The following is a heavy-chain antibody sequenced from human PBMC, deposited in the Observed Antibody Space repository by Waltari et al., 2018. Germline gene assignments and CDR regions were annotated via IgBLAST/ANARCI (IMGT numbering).Heavy chain of an antibody. CDR1: GFTFSSYA. V-gene: IGHV3-23*01. CDR2: ISGSGGTT. Sequence: EVQLLESGGGLVQPGGSLRLSCAASGFTFSSYAMSWVLQAPGKGLEWVSVISGSGGTTYYADSVKGRFTISRDNSKNTLYLQMNSLRAEDTAVYYCAKRIAAPGSTYYFDYWGQGTLVTVSS. CDR3: AKRIAAPGSTYYFDY. J-gene: IGHJ4*02. D-gene: IGHD6-13*01.